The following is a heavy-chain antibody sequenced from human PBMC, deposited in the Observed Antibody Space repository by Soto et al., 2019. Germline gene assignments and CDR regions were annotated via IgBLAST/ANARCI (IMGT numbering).Heavy chain of an antibody. CDR1: GFTFSSYA. Sequence: QVQLVESGGGVVQPGRSLRLSCAASGFTFSSYAMHWVRQAPGKGLEWVAVISYDGSNKYYADSVKGRFTISRDNSKNTLYLQMNSLRAEDTAVYYCARSPSSWRPISVWGQGTLVTVSS. CDR3: ARSPSSWRPISV. V-gene: IGHV3-30-3*01. CDR2: ISYDGSNK. D-gene: IGHD6-13*01. J-gene: IGHJ4*02.